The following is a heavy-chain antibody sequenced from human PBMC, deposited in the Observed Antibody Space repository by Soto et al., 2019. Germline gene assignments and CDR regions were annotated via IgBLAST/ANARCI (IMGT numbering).Heavy chain of an antibody. CDR3: APSSVSRLLNHWYFEL. CDR2: ISFGVTT. D-gene: IGHD6-6*01. Sequence: QVHLQESGPGLVKPSETLSLTCTVSGGSISSSDYYWAWIRQSPGKGLEWIGSISFGVTTYYNPSLKSRLNIYIDTSNNQFSLMLSSVTAADTAVYYCAPSSVSRLLNHWYFELWGRGTLVTVSA. CDR1: GGSISSSDYY. V-gene: IGHV4-39*01. J-gene: IGHJ2*01.